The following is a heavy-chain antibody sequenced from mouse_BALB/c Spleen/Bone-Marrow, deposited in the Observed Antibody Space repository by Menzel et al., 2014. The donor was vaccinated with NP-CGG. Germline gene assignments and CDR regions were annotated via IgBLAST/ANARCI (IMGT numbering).Heavy chain of an antibody. V-gene: IGHV5-6-3*01. J-gene: IGHJ3*01. Sequence: EVQGVESGGGLVQPGGSLKLSCAASGFSFSGFGMYWVRQTPDKRLELVANISSDGGCTYYSDTVKGRFTISRDNAKNTLFLQMSSLKSEDTAMYYCARGYDYDSRFDYWGQGILVTVSA. CDR1: GFSFSGFG. CDR3: ARGYDYDSRFDY. CDR2: ISSDGGCT. D-gene: IGHD2-4*01.